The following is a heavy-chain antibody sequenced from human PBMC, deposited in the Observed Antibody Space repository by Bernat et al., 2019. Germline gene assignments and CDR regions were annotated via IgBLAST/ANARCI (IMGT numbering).Heavy chain of an antibody. CDR2: IFYSGNT. CDR1: GGSISTYY. D-gene: IGHD5-12*01. J-gene: IGHJ3*01. V-gene: IGHV4-59*08. Sequence: QVQLQESGPGLVKPSETLSLTCTVFGGSISTYYWSWIRQPPGKGLEWIGYIFYSGNTDYNPSLRSRVTISVDTSKSQFSLKLSSVTAADTAVYYCARHNNDYDTAFDFWGQGTMVTVSS. CDR3: ARHNNDYDTAFDF.